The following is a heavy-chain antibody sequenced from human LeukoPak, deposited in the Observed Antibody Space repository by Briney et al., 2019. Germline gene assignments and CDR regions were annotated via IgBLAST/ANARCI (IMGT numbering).Heavy chain of an antibody. D-gene: IGHD2-21*02. CDR2: ISSNGGST. CDR1: GFTFSSYA. Sequence: GGSLRLSCSASGFTFSSYAMHWVRQAPGKGLEYVSAISSNGGSTYYADSVKGRFTISRDNSKDTLYLQMSSLRPEDTAVYYCVKGIVVVTARAFDYWGQGTLVTVSS. J-gene: IGHJ4*02. CDR3: VKGIVVVTARAFDY. V-gene: IGHV3-64D*06.